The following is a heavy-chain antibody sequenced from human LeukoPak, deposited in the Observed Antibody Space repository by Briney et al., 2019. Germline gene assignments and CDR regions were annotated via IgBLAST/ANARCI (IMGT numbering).Heavy chain of an antibody. CDR2: IKSKTDGGTT. CDR3: ARVRSAGIVGATTHLDY. CDR1: GFTFSNAW. Sequence: GGSLRLSCAASGFTFSNAWMSWVRQAPGKGLEWVGHIKSKTDGGTTDYAAPVKGRFTLSRDDSKNTLYLQMNSLKTEDTAVYYCARVRSAGIVGATTHLDYWGQGTLVTVSS. D-gene: IGHD1-26*01. V-gene: IGHV3-15*01. J-gene: IGHJ4*02.